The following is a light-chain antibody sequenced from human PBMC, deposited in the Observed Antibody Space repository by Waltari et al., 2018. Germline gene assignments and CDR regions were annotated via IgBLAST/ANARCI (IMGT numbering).Light chain of an antibody. CDR3: SSYASSSTSVV. CDR2: DVT. Sequence: QSALTQPASVSGSPGQSITISCTGTSSDVGGYDFVSWYQQYPGKAPKLMIYDVTNRSSGVSYRFSGSKSGNTASLTISGLQAEDEADYYCSSYASSSTSVVFGGGTKLTVL. V-gene: IGLV2-14*01. J-gene: IGLJ2*01. CDR1: SSDVGGYDF.